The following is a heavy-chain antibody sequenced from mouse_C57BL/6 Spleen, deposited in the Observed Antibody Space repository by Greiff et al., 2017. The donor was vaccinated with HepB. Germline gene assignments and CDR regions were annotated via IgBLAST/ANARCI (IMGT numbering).Heavy chain of an antibody. CDR3: ARTFTTVVDYAMDY. CDR1: GFSLTSYA. J-gene: IGHJ4*01. V-gene: IGHV2-9-1*01. Sequence: VQGVESGPGLVAPSQSLSITCTVSGFSLTSYAISWVRQPPGKGLEWLGVIWTGGGTNYNSALKSRLSISKDNSKSQVFLKMNSLQTDDTARYYCARTFTTVVDYAMDYWGQGTSVTVSS. CDR2: IWTGGGT. D-gene: IGHD1-1*01.